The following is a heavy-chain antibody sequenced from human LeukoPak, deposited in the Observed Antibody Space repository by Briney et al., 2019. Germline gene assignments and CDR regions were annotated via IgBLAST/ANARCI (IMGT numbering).Heavy chain of an antibody. CDR1: GYTFDNHG. CDR3: VRDQGHFFEGSDGMDV. CDR2: IDWNGGET. V-gene: IGHV3-20*04. J-gene: IGHJ6*02. Sequence: GGSLRLSCEGLGYTFDNHGMNWVRQVPGKGLEWLCAIDWNGGETGYADSVKGRFTISRDDAKRSLYLQMNSLRVDDTALYYCVRDQGHFFEGSDGMDVWGQGTMVIVSS. D-gene: IGHD3-10*01.